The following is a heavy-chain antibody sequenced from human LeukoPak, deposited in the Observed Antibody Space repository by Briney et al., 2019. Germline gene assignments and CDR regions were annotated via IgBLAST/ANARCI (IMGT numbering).Heavy chain of an antibody. J-gene: IGHJ4*02. CDR3: ARDHYGSIDY. Sequence: GGSLRLSCAASGFTFSSYWMHWVRQAPGKGLVWVSRISSDASSTSYADSVKGRFIISRDNAKNTLYLQMNSLRGEDTAVYYCARDHYGSIDYWGQGTLVTVSS. D-gene: IGHD4-17*01. V-gene: IGHV3-74*01. CDR2: ISSDASST. CDR1: GFTFSSYW.